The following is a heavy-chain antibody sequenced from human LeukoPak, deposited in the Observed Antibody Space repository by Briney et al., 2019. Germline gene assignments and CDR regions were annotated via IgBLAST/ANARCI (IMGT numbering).Heavy chain of an antibody. J-gene: IGHJ4*02. V-gene: IGHV3-11*04. D-gene: IGHD6-19*01. CDR1: GFTFSNAW. CDR3: AKSLLVAVALDY. Sequence: GGSLRLSCAASGFTFSNAWMSWIRQAPGKGLEWVSYISSSGSTIYYADSVKGRFTISRDNAKNSLYLQMNSLRAEDTAVYYCAKSLLVAVALDYWGQGTLVTVSS. CDR2: ISSSGSTI.